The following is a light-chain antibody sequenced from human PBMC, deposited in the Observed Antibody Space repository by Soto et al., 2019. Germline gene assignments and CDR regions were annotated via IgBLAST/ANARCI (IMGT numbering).Light chain of an antibody. Sequence: EIVMTQSPATLSVSPGESATLSCRASQRISTNLAWYQHKRGQAPRLLIYGASTRATGIPARFSGSGSETGFTLTLTSLQSEDFAVYYCQHYNNWPAWTFGQGTKVDI. J-gene: IGKJ1*01. V-gene: IGKV3D-15*01. CDR2: GAS. CDR3: QHYNNWPAWT. CDR1: QRISTN.